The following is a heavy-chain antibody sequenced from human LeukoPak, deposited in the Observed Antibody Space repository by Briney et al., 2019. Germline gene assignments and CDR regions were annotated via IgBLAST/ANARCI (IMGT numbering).Heavy chain of an antibody. CDR1: VYIFSNYG. Sequence: ASVNVSCKASVYIFSNYGISWVRQAPGQGLEWMGWISAKNGDTNYIQKFRGRVTMTTDTSTSTAYMELWSLRSDDTAVYYCARDVPGTTPFDYWGQGTLVTVSS. D-gene: IGHD1-7*01. CDR2: ISAKNGDT. J-gene: IGHJ4*02. V-gene: IGHV1-18*01. CDR3: ARDVPGTTPFDY.